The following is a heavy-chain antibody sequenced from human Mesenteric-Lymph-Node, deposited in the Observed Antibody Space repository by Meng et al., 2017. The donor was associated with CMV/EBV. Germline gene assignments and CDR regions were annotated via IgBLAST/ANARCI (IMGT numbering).Heavy chain of an antibody. CDR3: AKAELDYYDGSGFYYYSTMDV. J-gene: IGHJ6*02. V-gene: IGHV3-23*01. CDR2: ISGGGVST. D-gene: IGHD3-22*01. Sequence: GGSLRLSCAASGFPFSSCAMSWVRQAPGKGLEWVSTISGGGVSTYYADSVRGRFTISRDNSQNTLYLQMNSLRAGDTAVYYCAKAELDYYDGSGFYYYSTMDVWGQGITVTVSS. CDR1: GFPFSSCA.